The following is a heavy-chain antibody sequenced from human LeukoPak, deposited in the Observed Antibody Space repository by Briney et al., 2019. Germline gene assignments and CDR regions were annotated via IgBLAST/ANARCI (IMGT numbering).Heavy chain of an antibody. CDR1: GYTFTSYD. D-gene: IGHD3-22*01. CDR2: MNPNSGNT. Sequence: ASVKVSCKASGYTFTSYDINWVRQATGQGREWMGWMNPNSGNTGYAQKLQGRVTITRNTSISTAYMELSSLRSEDTAVYYCARATDSSGYYSQPNWFDPWGQGTLVTVSS. CDR3: ARATDSSGYYSQPNWFDP. J-gene: IGHJ5*02. V-gene: IGHV1-8*03.